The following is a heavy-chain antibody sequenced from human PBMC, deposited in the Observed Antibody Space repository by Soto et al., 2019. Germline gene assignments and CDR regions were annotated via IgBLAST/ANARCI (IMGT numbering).Heavy chain of an antibody. CDR2: INPNGGST. J-gene: IGHJ4*02. V-gene: IGHV1-46*03. CDR1: GYIFTNFY. CDR3: TRGRASGDY. Sequence: QVQLVQPGAEVKKPGASVKFSCKASGYIFTNFYIHWVRQDPGQGLEWIGIINPNGGSTNYAQNFQVRVTMTRDTSPSTVYMDLSSLRSEDTAVYYCTRGRASGDYWGQGTLITVSS.